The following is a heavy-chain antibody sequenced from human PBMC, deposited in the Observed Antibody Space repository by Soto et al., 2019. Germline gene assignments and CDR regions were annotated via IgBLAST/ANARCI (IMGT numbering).Heavy chain of an antibody. J-gene: IGHJ4*02. CDR1: GGSISSGDYY. CDR2: IYYSGST. D-gene: IGHD4-17*01. Sequence: PSETLSLTSTVSGGSISSGDYYWSCIRQPPWKGLEWIGYIYYSGSTYYNPSLKSRVTISVDTSKNQFSLKLSSVTAADTAVYYCARRSGYGDYESNYFDYWGQGTLVTV. CDR3: ARRSGYGDYESNYFDY. V-gene: IGHV4-30-4*01.